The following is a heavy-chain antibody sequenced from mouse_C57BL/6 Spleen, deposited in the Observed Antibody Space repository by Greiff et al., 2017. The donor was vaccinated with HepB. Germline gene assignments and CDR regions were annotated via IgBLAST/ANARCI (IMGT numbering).Heavy chain of an antibody. J-gene: IGHJ2*01. CDR1: GYTFTSYW. V-gene: IGHV1-69*01. CDR3: AVLYDYDNFDY. Sequence: VKLQQPGAELVMPGASVKLSCKASGYTFTSYWMHWVKQRPGQGLEWIGEIDPSDSYTNYNQKFKGKSTLTVDKSSSTAYMQLSSLTSEDSAVYYCAVLYDYDNFDYWGQGTTLTVSS. CDR2: IDPSDSYT. D-gene: IGHD2-4*01.